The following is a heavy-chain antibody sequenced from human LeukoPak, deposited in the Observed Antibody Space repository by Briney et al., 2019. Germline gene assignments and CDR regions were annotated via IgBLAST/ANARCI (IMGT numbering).Heavy chain of an antibody. CDR1: GFTFTSYT. CDR2: ISSSNSEI. Sequence: GVLRLSCAASGFTFTSYTMNWVRQAPGKGLEWLSSISSSNSEISYADSVKGRFTISRDNAKNSLYLQMNSLRAEDTAVYYCARDSRTVYYYYGMDVWGQGTTVTVSS. J-gene: IGHJ6*02. CDR3: ARDSRTVYYYYGMDV. V-gene: IGHV3-21*01.